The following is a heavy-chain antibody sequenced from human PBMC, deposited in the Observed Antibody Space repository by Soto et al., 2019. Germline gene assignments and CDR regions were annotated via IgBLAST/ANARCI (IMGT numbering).Heavy chain of an antibody. V-gene: IGHV3-53*04. CDR3: AGAPGIAAAGLFDY. Sequence: GGSLRLSCAASGFTVSSNYMSWVRQAPGKGLEWVSVIYSGGSTYYADSVKGRFTISRHNSKNTLYLQMNSLRAEDTAVYYCAGAPGIAAAGLFDYWGQGTLVTVSS. J-gene: IGHJ4*02. CDR2: IYSGGST. D-gene: IGHD6-13*01. CDR1: GFTVSSNY.